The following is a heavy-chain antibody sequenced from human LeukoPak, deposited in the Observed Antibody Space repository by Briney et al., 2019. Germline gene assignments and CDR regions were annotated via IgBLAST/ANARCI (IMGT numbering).Heavy chain of an antibody. CDR1: GGSFSGYY. CDR3: ARTPTIFGVVLLYYFDY. Sequence: NPSETLSLTCAVYGGSFSGYYWSWIRQPPGKGLEWIGEINHSGSTNYNPSLKSRVTISVDTSKNQFSLKLSSVTAADTAVYYCARTPTIFGVVLLYYFDYWGQGTLVTVSS. V-gene: IGHV4-34*01. J-gene: IGHJ4*02. CDR2: INHSGST. D-gene: IGHD3-3*01.